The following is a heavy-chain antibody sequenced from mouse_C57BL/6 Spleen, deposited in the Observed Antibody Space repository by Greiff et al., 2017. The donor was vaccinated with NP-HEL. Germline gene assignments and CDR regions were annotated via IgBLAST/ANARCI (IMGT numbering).Heavy chain of an antibody. D-gene: IGHD2-1*01. J-gene: IGHJ4*01. CDR3: AKKKGYYGNSYAMDY. V-gene: IGHV2-4*01. CDR2: IWSGGST. CDR1: GFSLTSYG. Sequence: VQLQQSGPGLVQPSQSLSITCTVSGFSLTSYGVHWVRQPPGKGLEWLGVIWSGGSTDYNAAFISRLSISKDNSKSQVFFKMNSLQADDTAIYYCAKKKGYYGNSYAMDYWGQGTSVTVSS.